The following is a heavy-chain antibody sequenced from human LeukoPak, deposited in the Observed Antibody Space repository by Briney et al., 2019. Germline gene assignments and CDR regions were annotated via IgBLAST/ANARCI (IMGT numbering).Heavy chain of an antibody. V-gene: IGHV3-73*01. CDR2: IRSRTYNYAT. J-gene: IGHJ4*02. Sequence: GGSLRLSCAASGFSLSGSAMHWVRQAPGKGLEWVGRIRSRTYNYATGYSAPVKGRFTISRDESRSTAYLQMNSLKIEDTAVYYCTRTHASGWFDWGQGILVTVSS. CDR3: TRTHASGWFD. CDR1: GFSLSGSA. D-gene: IGHD6-19*01.